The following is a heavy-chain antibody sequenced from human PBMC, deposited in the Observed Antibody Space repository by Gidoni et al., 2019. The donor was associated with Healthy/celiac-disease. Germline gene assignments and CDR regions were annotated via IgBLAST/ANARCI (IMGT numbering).Heavy chain of an antibody. CDR3: ARVNLNWFDP. CDR1: GFTFSSYS. CDR2: ISSSSSTI. Sequence: VQLVESGGGLVPPGGSLSLSCAASGFTFSSYSMNWDRQAPGKGLEWVSYISSSSSTIYYADSVKGRFTISRDNAKNSLYLQMNSLRDEDTAVYYCARVNLNWFDPWGQGTLVTVSS. V-gene: IGHV3-48*02. J-gene: IGHJ5*02.